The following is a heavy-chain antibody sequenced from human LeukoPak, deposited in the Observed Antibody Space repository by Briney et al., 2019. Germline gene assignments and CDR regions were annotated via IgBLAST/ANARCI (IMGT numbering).Heavy chain of an antibody. Sequence: SETLSLTCTVSGGSINSYYWSWIRQSPGKGLEWIGYIYYNGSTNYNPSLKSRVTISVDTPKNQFSLKVGSVTAADTAVYYCARHAPGYFDYWGQGTLVTVSS. V-gene: IGHV4-59*08. CDR2: IYYNGST. CDR3: ARHAPGYFDY. CDR1: GGSINSYY. J-gene: IGHJ4*02.